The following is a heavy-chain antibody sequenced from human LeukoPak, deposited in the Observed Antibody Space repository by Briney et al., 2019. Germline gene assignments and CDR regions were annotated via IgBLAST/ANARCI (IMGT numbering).Heavy chain of an antibody. CDR1: GLTVSGNF. D-gene: IGHD4/OR15-4a*01. CDR3: ARDSYGDLDS. V-gene: IGHV3-53*01. Sequence: GGSLRLSCAVSGLTVSGNFMSWVRQAPGKGLEWVSIIYSGGSTYYADSVKGRFTISRDVPENTLLLQMNNLRAEDTAMYYCARDSYGDLDSWGQGTLVTVSS. CDR2: IYSGGST. J-gene: IGHJ4*02.